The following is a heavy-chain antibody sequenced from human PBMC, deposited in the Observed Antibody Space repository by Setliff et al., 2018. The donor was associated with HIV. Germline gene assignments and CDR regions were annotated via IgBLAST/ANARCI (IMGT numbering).Heavy chain of an antibody. CDR2: SYHTGST. CDR3: ARSIVPVASGYYYFEY. J-gene: IGHJ4*02. Sequence: PSETLSLTCTVSGGSINSTSYYWGWIRQPPGNGLEWIGSSYHTGSTYYKPSLKTRVTIAVDTSKNQFSLRLSSVAAGDTAVYYCARSIVPVASGYYYFEYWGQGTLGTVSS. CDR1: GGSINSTSYY. V-gene: IGHV4-39*01. D-gene: IGHD3-3*01.